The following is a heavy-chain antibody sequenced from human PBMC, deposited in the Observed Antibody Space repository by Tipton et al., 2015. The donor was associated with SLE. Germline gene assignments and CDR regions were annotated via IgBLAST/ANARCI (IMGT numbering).Heavy chain of an antibody. CDR3: ARHNYFDSSGYYGDAFDI. V-gene: IGHV4-61*02. CDR1: GDSISRGSYY. Sequence: TLSLTCTVSGDSISRGSYYWTWIRQPAGKGLECIGRVYISGSPNYNPSLQSRVTISLDMSKNQFSLKLTSVTAADTAVYYCARHNYFDSSGYYGDAFDIWGQGTMVTVSS. CDR2: VYISGSP. J-gene: IGHJ3*02. D-gene: IGHD3-22*01.